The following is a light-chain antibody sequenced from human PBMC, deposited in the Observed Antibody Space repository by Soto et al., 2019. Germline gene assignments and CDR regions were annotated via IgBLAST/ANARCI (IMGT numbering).Light chain of an antibody. Sequence: DIELTKSTSSLSASVGDRVTITCRASQSMSSYLNWYQQKPGKTPKLLIYAASSLQSGVPSRFSGSGSGTDFTLTISSLQPEDFATYYCQQSYSNPKTFGQGTKVDIK. J-gene: IGKJ1*01. CDR1: QSMSSY. CDR2: AAS. V-gene: IGKV1-39*01. CDR3: QQSYSNPKT.